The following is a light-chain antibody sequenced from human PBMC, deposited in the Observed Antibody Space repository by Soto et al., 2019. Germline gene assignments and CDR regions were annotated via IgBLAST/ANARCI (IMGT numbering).Light chain of an antibody. CDR3: QQRSNWPVT. Sequence: EIVLTQSPGTLSLSPGERATLSCRASQSVSRYLAWHQQKPGQAPRLLIYDASTRATGISARFSGSGSGTDFTLTISSLEPEDFAMYYCQQRSNWPVTFGQGTKVEVK. V-gene: IGKV3-11*01. CDR1: QSVSRY. CDR2: DAS. J-gene: IGKJ1*01.